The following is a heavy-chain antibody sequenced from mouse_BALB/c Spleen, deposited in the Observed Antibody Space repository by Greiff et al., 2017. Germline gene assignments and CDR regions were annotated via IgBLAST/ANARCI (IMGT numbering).Heavy chain of an antibody. V-gene: IGHV1-69*02. D-gene: IGHD2-3*01. Sequence: QVQLQQPGAELVRPGASVKLSCKASGYTFTSYWINWVKQRPGQGLEWIGNIYPSDSYTNYNQKFKDKATLTVDKSSSTAYMQLSSPTSEDSAVYYCTSMMEDFDYWGQGTTLTVSS. CDR2: IYPSDSYT. CDR1: GYTFTSYW. J-gene: IGHJ2*01. CDR3: TSMMEDFDY.